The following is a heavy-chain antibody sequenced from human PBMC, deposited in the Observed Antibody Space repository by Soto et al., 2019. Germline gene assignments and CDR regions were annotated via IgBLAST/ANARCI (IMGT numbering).Heavy chain of an antibody. Sequence: EMQLVQSGADVKKPGESLRISCKGSGYSFTTYWISWVRQMPGKGQELVGRIDPGDSSANYSPAFQGHVTISSDKSTTTAYLQWSSLKASDTAMYYCARHDSGHFDYWGQGTLVTVSS. J-gene: IGHJ4*02. D-gene: IGHD3-16*01. CDR3: ARHDSGHFDY. V-gene: IGHV5-10-1*03. CDR2: IDPGDSSA. CDR1: GYSFTTYW.